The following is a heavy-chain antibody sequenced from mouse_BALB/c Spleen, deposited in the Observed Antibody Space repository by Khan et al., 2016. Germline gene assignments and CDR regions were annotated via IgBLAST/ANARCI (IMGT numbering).Heavy chain of an antibody. J-gene: IGHJ4*01. Sequence: QIQLVQSGPELKKPGETVKISCKASGYTFTNYGMNWVKQAPGKGLKWMGWINTYTGETTYADDFKGRFAFSLETTATTTNLQISNLHNEDMATYFCARRRGYLSAMDYWGQGTSVTVSS. CDR3: ARRRGYLSAMDY. V-gene: IGHV9-1*02. D-gene: IGHD2-3*01. CDR2: INTYTGET. CDR1: GYTFTNYG.